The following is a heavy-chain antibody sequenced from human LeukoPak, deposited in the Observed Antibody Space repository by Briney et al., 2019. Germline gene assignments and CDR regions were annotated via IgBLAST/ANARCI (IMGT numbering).Heavy chain of an antibody. V-gene: IGHV1-8*02. CDR2: MNPNSGNT. CDR1: GYTFTSYD. Sequence: ASVKVSCKASGYTFTSYDINWVRQATGQGLEWMGWMNPNSGNTGYAQKFQGRVTMTRNTSISTAYMELSSLRSEDTAVYYCARGREYSSSSGGWFDPWGQGTLVTVSS. D-gene: IGHD6-6*01. J-gene: IGHJ5*02. CDR3: ARGREYSSSSGGWFDP.